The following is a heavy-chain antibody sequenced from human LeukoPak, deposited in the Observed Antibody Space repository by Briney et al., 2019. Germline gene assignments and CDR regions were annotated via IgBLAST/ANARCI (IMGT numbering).Heavy chain of an antibody. Sequence: AAVKVSCKASGYTFAGKYMHWWRQAPGQGLEWMGWINPNSGGTKYAQNFQGRVTMNRDTSISTAYMELSSLRSDDTAVYYCTRGGYSYAFDYWGQGILVTVSS. CDR2: INPNSGGT. D-gene: IGHD5-18*01. J-gene: IGHJ4*02. CDR1: GYTFAGKY. V-gene: IGHV1-2*02. CDR3: TRGGYSYAFDY.